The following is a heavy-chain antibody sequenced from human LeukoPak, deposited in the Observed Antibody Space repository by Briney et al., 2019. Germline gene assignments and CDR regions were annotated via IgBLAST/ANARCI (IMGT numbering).Heavy chain of an antibody. CDR1: GGSISSSSYY. J-gene: IGHJ4*02. Sequence: SETLSLTCTVSGGSISSSSYYWGWIRQPPGKGLEWIGSIYYSGSTYYNPSLKSRVTISVDTSKNQFSLKLSSVTAADTAVYYCARLQSPYSGSLGYDYWGQGTLVTVSS. CDR3: ARLQSPYSGSLGYDY. CDR2: IYYSGST. D-gene: IGHD6-13*01. V-gene: IGHV4-39*01.